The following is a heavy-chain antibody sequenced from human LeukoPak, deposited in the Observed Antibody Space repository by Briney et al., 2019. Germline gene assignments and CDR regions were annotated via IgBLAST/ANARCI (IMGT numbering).Heavy chain of an antibody. D-gene: IGHD2-21*02. J-gene: IGHJ4*02. CDR3: ASLYCGGDCSY. CDR2: IKSDGSST. Sequence: GGSLRLSCAASGFTFSSYWMYWVRQAPGKGLVWVSRIKSDGSSTTYADSVKGRFTISRDNAKNTLYLQMNSLRAEDTAVYFCASLYCGGDCSYWGQGTLVTVPS. V-gene: IGHV3-74*03. CDR1: GFTFSSYW.